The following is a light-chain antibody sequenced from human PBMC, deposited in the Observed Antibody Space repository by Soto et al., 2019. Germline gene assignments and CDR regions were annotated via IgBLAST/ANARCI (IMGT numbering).Light chain of an antibody. Sequence: EIVLTQSPGTLALSPGERVTLSCRASRSVSSNYLAWYQQKPRQPPRLLIYGASKSATGRPDRFSGSGSGTDFTLSISRLEPEDFAVYYCQQYGTSPLTFGGGTKVEIK. J-gene: IGKJ4*01. CDR1: RSVSSNY. V-gene: IGKV3-20*01. CDR2: GAS. CDR3: QQYGTSPLT.